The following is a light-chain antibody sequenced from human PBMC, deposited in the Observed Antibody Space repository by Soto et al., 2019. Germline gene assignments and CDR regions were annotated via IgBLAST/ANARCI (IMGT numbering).Light chain of an antibody. V-gene: IGLV1-44*01. CDR2: TNN. Sequence: QSVLTQPPSASGTPGQRVTISCSGSSSSIGSNSVNWYQHLPRTAPKVLIYTNNQRPSGVPDRFSGSKSGTSASLAISGLQSEDEADYYCAAWDGSLNVDVFGTGTKLTVL. CDR3: AAWDGSLNVDV. CDR1: SSSIGSNS. J-gene: IGLJ1*01.